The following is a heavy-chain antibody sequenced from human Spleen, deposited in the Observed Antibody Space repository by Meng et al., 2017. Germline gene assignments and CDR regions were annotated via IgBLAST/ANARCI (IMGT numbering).Heavy chain of an antibody. V-gene: IGHV1-2*06. CDR3: ARDEDISAAGKLFGDY. CDR2: INPKSGDT. CDR1: GYTFPDYW. Sequence: GYLVQSGAEVKKPGASVKVSCKASGYTFPDYWLHWVRRAPGQGLEWMGRINPKSGDTHYAQRFQGRVTMTGDTSISTAYMELSGLRSDDTAMYYCARDEDISAAGKLFGDYWGQGTLVTVSS. J-gene: IGHJ4*02. D-gene: IGHD6-13*01.